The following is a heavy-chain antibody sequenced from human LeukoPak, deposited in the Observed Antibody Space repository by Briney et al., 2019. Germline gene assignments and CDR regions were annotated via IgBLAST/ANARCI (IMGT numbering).Heavy chain of an antibody. CDR3: AKDGTYCGGDCYSNFDY. D-gene: IGHD2-21*02. J-gene: IGHJ4*02. CDR1: GFTFSSYA. CDR2: ISGNGDNT. Sequence: PGGSLRLSCAASGFTFSSYAMSWVRQAPGKGLEWVSAISGNGDNTYYADSVKGRFTISRDNSKNTLYLQMNSLRAEDTAVYYCAKDGTYCGGDCYSNFDYWGQGTLVTVSS. V-gene: IGHV3-23*01.